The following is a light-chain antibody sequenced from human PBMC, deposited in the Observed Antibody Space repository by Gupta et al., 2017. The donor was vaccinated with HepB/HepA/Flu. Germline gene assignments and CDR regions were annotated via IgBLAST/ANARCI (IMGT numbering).Light chain of an antibody. CDR2: WAS. V-gene: IGKV4-1*01. CDR1: QSGLYSSKNKNY. J-gene: IGKJ3*01. Sequence: IVMPRSPGSLAVSLGARATINCKSSQSGLYSSKNKNYLAWYQQKPGEPTKLLISWASTRESGVPDRVSGSGSGTDFTLTSSSLQAEDVAVYYCQQDNSPPFTFGHGTKVDIK. CDR3: QQDNSPPFT.